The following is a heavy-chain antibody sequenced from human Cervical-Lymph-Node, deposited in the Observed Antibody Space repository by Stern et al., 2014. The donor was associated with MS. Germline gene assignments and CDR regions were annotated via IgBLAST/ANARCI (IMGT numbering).Heavy chain of an antibody. J-gene: IGHJ4*02. V-gene: IGHV2-5*02. CDR2: IYWDDDK. Sequence: QITLKESGPPLVTPTQTLTLTCTFSGFSFGSSGVGVGWIRQPPGKALEWLARIYWDDDKRYRPSLKSRLTITRDISKNQVVLTMTNMDPVDTATYYCALGTGTYSYFDYWGQGTLVTVSS. CDR3: ALGTGTYSYFDY. CDR1: GFSFGSSGVG. D-gene: IGHD1-26*01.